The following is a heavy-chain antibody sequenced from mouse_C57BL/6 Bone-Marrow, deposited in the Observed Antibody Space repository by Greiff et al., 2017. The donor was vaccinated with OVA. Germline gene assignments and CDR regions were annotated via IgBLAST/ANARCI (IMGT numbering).Heavy chain of an antibody. Sequence: EVKLMESAGGLVQPGSSMKLSCTASGFTFSDYYMAWVRQVPEKGLEWVANINYDGSSTYYLDSLKSRFIISRDNAKNILYLQMSSLKSEDTATYYCARDYGSSRWYFDVWGTGTTVTVSS. D-gene: IGHD1-1*01. CDR2: INYDGSST. J-gene: IGHJ1*03. V-gene: IGHV5-16*01. CDR3: ARDYGSSRWYFDV. CDR1: GFTFSDYY.